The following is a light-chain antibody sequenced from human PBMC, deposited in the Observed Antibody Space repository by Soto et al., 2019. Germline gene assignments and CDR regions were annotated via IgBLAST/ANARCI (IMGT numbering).Light chain of an antibody. CDR2: DAS. Sequence: DIQLTQSPSTLSASVGDRVIITCRASQSISGGLAWYQKKPEKAPRLLIYDASGLQSGVPSRFSGSGSGTEFTLTISSLHPDDFATYYCQQYNVYSRTFGQGTKVDIK. V-gene: IGKV1-5*01. J-gene: IGKJ1*01. CDR1: QSISGG. CDR3: QQYNVYSRT.